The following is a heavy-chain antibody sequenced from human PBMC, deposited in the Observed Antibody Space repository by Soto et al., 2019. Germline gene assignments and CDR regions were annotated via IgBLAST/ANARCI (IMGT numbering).Heavy chain of an antibody. J-gene: IGHJ5*02. CDR3: AKGGTSSQWFDP. CDR2: ISYDGDT. D-gene: IGHD2-2*01. CDR1: GASISSPAHF. V-gene: IGHV4-31*03. Sequence: SETLSLTCTVSGASISSPAHFWSWIRLHPEKGLEWIGYISYDGDTNYSPSLSSRVTISADTSKSQFSLKLTSVTAADTAVYYCAKGGTSSQWFDPWGQGTLVTVSS.